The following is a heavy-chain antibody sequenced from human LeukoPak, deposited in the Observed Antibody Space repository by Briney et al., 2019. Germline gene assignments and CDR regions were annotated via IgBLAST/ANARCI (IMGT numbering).Heavy chain of an antibody. CDR1: GDSFSSGGYS. J-gene: IGHJ1*01. D-gene: IGHD6-19*01. V-gene: IGHV4-30-2*01. CDR3: ARGVSVAGSLQH. CDR2: IYHSGIT. Sequence: SGTLSLTCAVSGDSFSSGGYSWTWIRQPPGKGLEWIGYIYHSGITYYNPSLKSRVTISVDRSKNQFSLKLSSVTAADTAVYYCARGVSVAGSLQHWGQGTLVTVSS.